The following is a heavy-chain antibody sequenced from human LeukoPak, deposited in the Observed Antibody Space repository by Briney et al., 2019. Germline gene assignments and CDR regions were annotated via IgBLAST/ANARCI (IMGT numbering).Heavy chain of an antibody. CDR3: ARDPSNTSGWKTWFDP. V-gene: IGHV1-18*01. CDR1: GYTFTIYG. D-gene: IGHD6-19*01. Sequence: ASVRVSSKASGYTFTIYGISWVPQAPGQGLGWMGWISAYNGDTKYAQNLQGRVTLTTYTSTTTAYLELRSLTSDDTAVYYCARDPSNTSGWKTWFDPWGQGTLVTVSS. CDR2: ISAYNGDT. J-gene: IGHJ5*02.